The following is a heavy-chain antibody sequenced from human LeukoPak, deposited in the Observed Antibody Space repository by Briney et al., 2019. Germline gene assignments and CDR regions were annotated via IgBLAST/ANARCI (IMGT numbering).Heavy chain of an antibody. V-gene: IGHV4-59*08. CDR3: ASIPTRDAFDI. D-gene: IGHD2-21*01. Sequence: CIGYIYYSRSTNYNPSLKSRVTISVHTSKNQFSLKLSSVTAADTAVYYCASIPTRDAFDIWGQGTMVTASS. CDR2: IYYSRST. J-gene: IGHJ3*02.